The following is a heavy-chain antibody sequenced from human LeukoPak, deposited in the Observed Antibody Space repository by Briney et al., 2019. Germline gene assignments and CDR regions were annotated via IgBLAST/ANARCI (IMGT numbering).Heavy chain of an antibody. CDR1: GGSISSYY. V-gene: IGHV4-59*01. D-gene: IGHD3-3*01. Sequence: KASETLSLTCTVSGGSISSYYWSWIRQPPGKGLEWIGYIYYSGSTNYNPSLKSRVTISVDTSKNQFSLKLSSVTAADTAVYYCARALHYDFWSGYCPGWFDPWGQGTLVTVSS. CDR3: ARALHYDFWSGYCPGWFDP. CDR2: IYYSGST. J-gene: IGHJ5*02.